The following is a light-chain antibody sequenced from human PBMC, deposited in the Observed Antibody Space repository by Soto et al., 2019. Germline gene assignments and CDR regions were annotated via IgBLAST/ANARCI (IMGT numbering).Light chain of an antibody. Sequence: EIVLTQSPGTPSLSPGERATLSCRASQSIVRSYLAWYQQKPGQAPRLLIYGASSRATGIPDRFSGSGSGTDFTLTISRLEPEDFAVYYCQQYGSSPYTFGQGTKLEIK. V-gene: IGKV3-20*01. CDR1: QSIVRSY. J-gene: IGKJ2*01. CDR3: QQYGSSPYT. CDR2: GAS.